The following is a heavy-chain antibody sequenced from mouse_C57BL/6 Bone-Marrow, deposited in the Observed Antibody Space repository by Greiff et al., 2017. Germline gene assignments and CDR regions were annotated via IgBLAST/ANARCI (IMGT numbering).Heavy chain of an antibody. D-gene: IGHD2-4*01. Sequence: EVMLVESGGGLVQPGESLKLSCESNEYEFPSHDMSWVRKTPEKRLELVAAINSDGGSTYYPDTMERRFIISRDNTKKTLYLQMSSLRSEDTALFYCARRSYDDDGYYAMDYWGQRTSVTVSS. CDR2: INSDGGST. CDR3: ARRSYDDDGYYAMDY. CDR1: EYEFPSHD. J-gene: IGHJ4*01. V-gene: IGHV5-2*01.